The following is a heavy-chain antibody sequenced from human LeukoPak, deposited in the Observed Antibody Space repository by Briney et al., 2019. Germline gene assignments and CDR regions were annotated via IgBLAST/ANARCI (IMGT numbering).Heavy chain of an antibody. V-gene: IGHV4-39*01. Sequence: SETLSLTCTVSGGSISGSNSYWGWIRQPPGEGLEWIGNIYYTGTSYSNPFLKSRLTISVDTSKNQFSLKLSSVTAADTAVYYCARHAGGYDRELDYWGQGTLVTVSS. CDR1: GGSISGSNSY. CDR2: IYYTGTS. CDR3: ARHAGGYDRELDY. J-gene: IGHJ4*02. D-gene: IGHD5-12*01.